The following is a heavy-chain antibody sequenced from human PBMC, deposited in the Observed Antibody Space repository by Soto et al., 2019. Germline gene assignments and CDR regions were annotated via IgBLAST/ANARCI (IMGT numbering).Heavy chain of an antibody. CDR3: AKVTDEIQSFDY. Sequence: PGGSLRLSCAASGFTSSSYWMHWVRQAPGKGLEWVAVISYDGSNKYYADSVKGRFTISRDNSKNTLYLQMNSLRAEDTAVYYCAKVTDEIQSFDYWGQGTLVTVSS. CDR2: ISYDGSNK. V-gene: IGHV3-30*18. J-gene: IGHJ4*02. D-gene: IGHD1-1*01. CDR1: GFTSSSYW.